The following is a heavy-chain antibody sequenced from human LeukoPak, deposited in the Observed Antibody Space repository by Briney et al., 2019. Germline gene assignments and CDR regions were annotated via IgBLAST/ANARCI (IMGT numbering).Heavy chain of an antibody. CDR2: INHSGST. Sequence: SSETLSLTYAVYGGSFSGYYWSWIRQPPGKGLEWIGEINHSGSTNYNPSLKSRVTISVDTSKNQFSLKLSSVTAADTAVYYCARGSSSDWYGAPFDYWGQGTLVTVSS. V-gene: IGHV4-34*01. D-gene: IGHD6-13*01. CDR3: ARGSSSDWYGAPFDY. J-gene: IGHJ4*02. CDR1: GGSFSGYY.